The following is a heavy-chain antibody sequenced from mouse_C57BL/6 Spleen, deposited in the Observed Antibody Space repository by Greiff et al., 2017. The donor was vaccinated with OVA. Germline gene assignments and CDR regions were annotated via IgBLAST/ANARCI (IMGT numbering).Heavy chain of an antibody. CDR1: GYSITSGYY. Sequence: EVKLMESGPGLVKPSQSLSLTCSVTGYSITSGYYWNWIRQFPGNKLEWMGYISYDGSNNYNPSLKNRISITRDTSKNQFFLKLNSVTTEDTATYYCARGGYYPGWFAYWGQGTLVTVSA. D-gene: IGHD2-3*01. J-gene: IGHJ3*01. CDR2: ISYDGSN. CDR3: ARGGYYPGWFAY. V-gene: IGHV3-6*01.